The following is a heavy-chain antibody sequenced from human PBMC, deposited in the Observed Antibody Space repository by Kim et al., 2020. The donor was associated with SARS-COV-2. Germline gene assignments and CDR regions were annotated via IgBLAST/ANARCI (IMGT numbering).Heavy chain of an antibody. V-gene: IGHV3-53*01. J-gene: IGHJ3*02. D-gene: IGHD2-15*01. CDR3: ARIRTGLGWAFDI. Sequence: ADSVKGRFTISRDNSKNTLYLQMNSLRAEDTAVYYCARIRTGLGWAFDIWGQGTMVTVSS.